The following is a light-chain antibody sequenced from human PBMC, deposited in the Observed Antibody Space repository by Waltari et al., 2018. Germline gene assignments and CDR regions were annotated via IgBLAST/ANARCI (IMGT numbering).Light chain of an antibody. J-gene: IGLJ3*02. CDR2: DDN. V-gene: IGLV2-23*01. CDR3: CSYAGSYTWV. Sequence: QSALTRPASVSGSPGQSITIPCTGTSIDVGNYNLVSWYQQYPGKAPKVMIYDDNRRPSGVSDRFSGSKSGNTASLTISGVQAEDEADYYCCSYAGSYTWVFGGGTKLTVL. CDR1: SIDVGNYNL.